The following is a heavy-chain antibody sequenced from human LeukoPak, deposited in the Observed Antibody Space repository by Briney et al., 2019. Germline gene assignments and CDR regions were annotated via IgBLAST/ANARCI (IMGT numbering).Heavy chain of an antibody. CDR3: ARSPSTVTTGFDY. V-gene: IGHV3-74*01. Sequence: GGSLRLSCAASGFTFSSYWMHWVRQAPGKGLVWVSRINCDGSSTSYADSVKGRFTISRDNAKNTLYLQMNSLRAEDTAVYYCARSPSTVTTGFDYWGQGTLVTVSS. D-gene: IGHD4-17*01. CDR1: GFTFSSYW. J-gene: IGHJ4*02. CDR2: INCDGSST.